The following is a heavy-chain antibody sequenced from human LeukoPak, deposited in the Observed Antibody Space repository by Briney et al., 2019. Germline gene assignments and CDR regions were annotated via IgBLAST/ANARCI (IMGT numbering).Heavy chain of an antibody. V-gene: IGHV4-34*01. D-gene: IGHD6-19*01. Sequence: SETLSLTCAVYGGSFSGHYWSWIRQPPGKGLEWIGEINHSGSTNYNPSLKCRVTISLDTSKNQFSLKLSSVTAADTAVYYCARPRSSGWYSGFDYWGQGTLVTVSS. J-gene: IGHJ4*02. CDR2: INHSGST. CDR3: ARPRSSGWYSGFDY. CDR1: GGSFSGHY.